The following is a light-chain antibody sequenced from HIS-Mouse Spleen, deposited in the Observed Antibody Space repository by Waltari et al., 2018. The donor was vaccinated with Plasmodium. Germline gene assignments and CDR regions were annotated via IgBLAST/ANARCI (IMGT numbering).Light chain of an antibody. J-gene: IGLJ2*01. CDR3: QAWDSSTHVV. V-gene: IGLV3-1*01. CDR2: QDS. CDR1: TLGDKY. Sequence: SYELTQPPSVSVSPGQTASIPCPADTLGDKYACWYQQKPGQSPVLVIYQDSKRPSGIPERFSGSNSGNTATLTISGTQAMDEADYYCQAWDSSTHVVFGGGTKLTVL.